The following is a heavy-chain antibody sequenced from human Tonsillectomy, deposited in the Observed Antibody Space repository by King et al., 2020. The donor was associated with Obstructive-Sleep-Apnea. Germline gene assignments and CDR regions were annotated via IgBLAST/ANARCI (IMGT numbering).Heavy chain of an antibody. V-gene: IGHV4-59*01. CDR2: IYYSGST. CDR3: ARTLSIAAAGTGWYFDL. Sequence: QLQESGPGLVKPSETLSLTCTVSGGSISSYYWSWIRQPPGKGLEWIGYIYYSGSTNYNPSLKIRVTISVDTSKNQFSLKLSSVTAADTAAYYCARTLSIAAAGTGWYFDLWGRGTLVTVSS. CDR1: GGSISSYY. J-gene: IGHJ2*01. D-gene: IGHD6-13*01.